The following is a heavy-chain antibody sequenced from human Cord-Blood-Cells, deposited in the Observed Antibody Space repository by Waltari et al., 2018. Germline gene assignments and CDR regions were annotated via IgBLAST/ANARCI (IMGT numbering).Heavy chain of an antibody. D-gene: IGHD3-3*01. CDR1: GGTFSSYA. V-gene: IGHV1-69*01. J-gene: IGHJ4*02. CDR2: IIPIFGRA. CDR3: ARDLSRFNARSGYYDY. Sequence: QVQLVQSGAEVKKPGSSVKVSCKASGGTFSSYAISWVRQAPGQGLEWMGVIIPIFGRANYGQKFQVRVTITADEPTSTAYMELSSLRSEDTAVYYCARDLSRFNARSGYYDYWGQGTLVTVSS.